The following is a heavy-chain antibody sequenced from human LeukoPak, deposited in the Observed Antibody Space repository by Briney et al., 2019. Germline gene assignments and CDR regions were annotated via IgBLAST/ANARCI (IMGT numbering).Heavy chain of an antibody. CDR3: AKDAVVDFWSGYY. V-gene: IGHV3-23*01. CDR1: GFTFSSYA. Sequence: GGSLRLSCAASGFTFSSYAMSWVRQAPGKGLEWVSSASGSGGSTYYADSVKGRFTISRDNSKNTLYLQMNSLRAEDTAVYYCAKDAVVDFWSGYYWGQGTLVTVSS. CDR2: ASGSGGST. D-gene: IGHD3-3*01. J-gene: IGHJ4*02.